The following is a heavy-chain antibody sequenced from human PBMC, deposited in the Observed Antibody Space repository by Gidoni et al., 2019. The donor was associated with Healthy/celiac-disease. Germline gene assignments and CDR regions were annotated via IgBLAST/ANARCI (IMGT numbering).Heavy chain of an antibody. D-gene: IGHD7-27*01. Sequence: VANIKQDGSEKYYVDSVKGRFTISRDNAKNSLYLQMNSLRAEDTAVYYCASENLNWGLVGWYFDLWGRGTLVTVSS. J-gene: IGHJ2*01. CDR3: ASENLNWGLVGWYFDL. V-gene: IGHV3-7*01. CDR2: IKQDGSEK.